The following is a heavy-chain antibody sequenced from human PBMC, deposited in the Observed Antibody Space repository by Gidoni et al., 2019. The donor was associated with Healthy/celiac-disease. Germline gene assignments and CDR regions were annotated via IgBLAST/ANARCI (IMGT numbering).Heavy chain of an antibody. CDR2: INHSGST. Sequence: QVQLQPWGAGLLKPSETLSLTCAVYGGSFSGYYWSWIRQPPGKGLEWIGEINHSGSTNYNPSLKSRVTISVDTSKNQFSLKLSSVTAADTAVYYCARGLTVAEPGDYWGQGTLVTVSS. J-gene: IGHJ4*02. V-gene: IGHV4-34*01. D-gene: IGHD4-17*01. CDR3: ARGLTVAEPGDY. CDR1: GGSFSGYY.